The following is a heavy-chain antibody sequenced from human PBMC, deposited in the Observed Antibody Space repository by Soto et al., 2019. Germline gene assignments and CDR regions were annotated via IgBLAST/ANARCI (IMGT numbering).Heavy chain of an antibody. D-gene: IGHD4-17*01. V-gene: IGHV4-59*13. CDR2: VYSSGRS. CDR3: ARIPVTNEYRHYYYMAV. Sequence: QVHLQESGPGLVQPSETLSLTCTVSGGSIGGDSWSWIRQPPGKGLEWIGSVYSSGRSNFNPSLKSRVTISIDTSESQFSLRLTSVTAADTAVYYCARIPVTNEYRHYYYMAVWGKGTTVTVSS. J-gene: IGHJ6*03. CDR1: GGSIGGDS.